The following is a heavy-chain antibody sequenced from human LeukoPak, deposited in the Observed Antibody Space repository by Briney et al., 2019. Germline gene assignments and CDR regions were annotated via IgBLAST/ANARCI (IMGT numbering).Heavy chain of an antibody. Sequence: SETLSLTCAVYGGSFSGYYWSWIRQPPGKGLEWIGEINHSGSTNYNPSLKSRVTISVDTSKNQFSLKLSSVTAADTAVYYCARHASQGFPDYWGQGTLVTVSS. CDR1: GGSFSGYY. V-gene: IGHV4-34*01. D-gene: IGHD3-16*01. CDR2: INHSGST. CDR3: ARHASQGFPDY. J-gene: IGHJ4*02.